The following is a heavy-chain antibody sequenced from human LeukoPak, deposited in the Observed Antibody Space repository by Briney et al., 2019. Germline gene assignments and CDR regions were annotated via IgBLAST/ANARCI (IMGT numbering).Heavy chain of an antibody. CDR2: VNHSGST. Sequence: SSETLSLTCAVYGGSFSGYYWSWIRQPPGKGLEWIGEVNHSGSTNYNPSLKSRVTISVDTSKNQFSLKLSSVTAADTAVYYCARARTTVTTYQFDYWGQGTLVTVSS. CDR1: GGSFSGYY. D-gene: IGHD4-17*01. V-gene: IGHV4-34*01. CDR3: ARARTTVTTYQFDY. J-gene: IGHJ4*02.